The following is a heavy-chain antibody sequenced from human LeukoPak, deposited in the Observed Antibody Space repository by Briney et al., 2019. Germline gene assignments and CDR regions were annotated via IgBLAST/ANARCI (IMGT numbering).Heavy chain of an antibody. CDR2: IYSGGST. V-gene: IGHV3-53*05. CDR1: GFTVSSNY. D-gene: IGHD1-7*01. Sequence: GGSLRLSCAASGFTVSSNYMSWVRQAPGTGLEWVSVIYSGGSTYYADSVKGRFTISRDNSKNTLYLQMDSLRLEDTAVYYCASLVTGTDRFDYWGQGTLVTVSS. J-gene: IGHJ4*02. CDR3: ASLVTGTDRFDY.